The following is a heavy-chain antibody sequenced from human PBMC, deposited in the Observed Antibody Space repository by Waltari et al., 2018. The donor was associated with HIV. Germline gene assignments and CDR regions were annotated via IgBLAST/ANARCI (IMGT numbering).Heavy chain of an antibody. CDR2: INHSGVN. J-gene: IGHJ5*02. Sequence: QVQLQQWGTRLLKPSETLSLTCAVYVESFRAFHWTWIRQSPGQGLEWIGDINHSGVNNYNPSLKSRVAISADASKNQFSLSLSSVTAADTAVYYCARRDDGLRFNYNGNWFDPWGQGTLVTVS. D-gene: IGHD1-1*01. CDR3: ARRDDGLRFNYNGNWFDP. CDR1: VESFRAFH. V-gene: IGHV4-34*01.